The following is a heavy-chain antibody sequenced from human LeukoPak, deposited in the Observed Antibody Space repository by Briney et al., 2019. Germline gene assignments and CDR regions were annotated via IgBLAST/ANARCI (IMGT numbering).Heavy chain of an antibody. CDR1: GFTLNNAW. V-gene: IGHV4-59*01. D-gene: IGHD5-12*01. Sequence: GSLRLSCAASGFTLNNAWMSWIRQPPGKGLERIGYIYYSGSTNYNPSLKSRVTISVDTSKNQFSLKLSSVTAADTAVYYCARQSGYDFNWGQGTLVTVSS. CDR3: ARQSGYDFN. CDR2: IYYSGST. J-gene: IGHJ4*02.